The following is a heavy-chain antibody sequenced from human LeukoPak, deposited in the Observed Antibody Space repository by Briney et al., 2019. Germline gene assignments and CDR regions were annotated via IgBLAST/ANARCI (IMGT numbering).Heavy chain of an antibody. V-gene: IGHV3-23*01. CDR1: GFSVSSNY. D-gene: IGHD3-10*01. J-gene: IGHJ5*02. CDR2: ISGSGGST. Sequence: PGGSLRLSCAASGFSVSSNYMSWVRQAPGKGLEWVSAISGSGGSTYYADSVKGRFTISRDNSKNTLYLQMNSLRAEDTAVYYCAKDKLRGSSNWFDPWGQGTLVTVSS. CDR3: AKDKLRGSSNWFDP.